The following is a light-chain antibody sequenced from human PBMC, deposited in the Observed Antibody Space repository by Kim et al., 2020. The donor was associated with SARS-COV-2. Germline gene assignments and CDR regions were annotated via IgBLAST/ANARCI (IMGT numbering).Light chain of an antibody. CDR3: QQYNNWPPLT. J-gene: IGKJ4*01. CDR1: QSVNSN. Sequence: EIVMTQSPATLSVSPGERATLSCRASQSVNSNLAWYQQKPGQDPRLLIYGASTRATGIPARFSGSGSGTEFTLTISSLQSEDFAVYYCQQYNNWPPLTFGGGTKVDIK. V-gene: IGKV3-15*01. CDR2: GAS.